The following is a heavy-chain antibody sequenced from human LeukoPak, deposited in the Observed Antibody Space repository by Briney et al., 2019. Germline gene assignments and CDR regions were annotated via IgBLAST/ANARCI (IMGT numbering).Heavy chain of an antibody. Sequence: SETLSLTCTVSGYSISGHNYWGWIRQPPGKGLEWIGTIYHSGSTYYNPSLKSRVTISVDTSKNQFSLKLSSVTAADTAVYYCAREGIQLWPTDYWGQGTLVTVSS. CDR1: GYSISGHNY. CDR2: IYHSGST. D-gene: IGHD5-18*01. CDR3: AREGIQLWPTDY. J-gene: IGHJ4*02. V-gene: IGHV4-38-2*02.